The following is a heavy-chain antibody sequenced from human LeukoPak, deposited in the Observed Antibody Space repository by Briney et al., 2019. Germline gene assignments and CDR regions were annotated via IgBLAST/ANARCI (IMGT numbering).Heavy chain of an antibody. CDR1: GYSFTSYW. CDR2: FYPGDSDT. CDR3: ARYARGYSYGLSFDY. D-gene: IGHD5-18*01. Sequence: GESLKISCKGSGYSFTSYWIGWVRQMPGKGLEWMGIFYPGDSDTRYSPSFQGQVTISADQSISTAYLQWSSLKASATAMYYCARYARGYSYGLSFDYWGQGTLVTVSS. V-gene: IGHV5-51*01. J-gene: IGHJ4*02.